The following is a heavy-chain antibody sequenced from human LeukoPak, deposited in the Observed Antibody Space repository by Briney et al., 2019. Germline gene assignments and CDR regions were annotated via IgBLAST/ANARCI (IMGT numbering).Heavy chain of an antibody. CDR2: IRFDGTSE. V-gene: IGHV3-30*02. CDR3: ARRFGAARDDYMDV. CDR1: GFTFSSYR. Sequence: GGSLRLSCAASGFTFSSYRMNWVRQAPGKGLEWVAFIRFDGTSEFYADSVKGRFTISRDNAKNSLYLQMNSLRAEDTAVYYCARRFGAARDDYMDVWGKGTTVTVSS. J-gene: IGHJ6*03. D-gene: IGHD3-16*01.